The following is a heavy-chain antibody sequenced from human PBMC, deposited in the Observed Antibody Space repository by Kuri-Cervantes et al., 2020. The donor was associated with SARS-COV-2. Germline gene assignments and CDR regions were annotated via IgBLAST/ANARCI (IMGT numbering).Heavy chain of an antibody. CDR2: IHYRKTT. CDR1: GGSISGSGYY. Sequence: GSLRLSCTVSGGSISGSGYYWAWIRQPPGKGLEWIGHIHYRKTTYYNPSLKSRATISVDTSKNQFSLKLNSVTAADTAVYSCARWDRGYSYGYPLVSVFDIWGQGTMVTVSS. V-gene: IGHV4-39*01. D-gene: IGHD5-18*01. CDR3: ARWDRGYSYGYPLVSVFDI. J-gene: IGHJ3*02.